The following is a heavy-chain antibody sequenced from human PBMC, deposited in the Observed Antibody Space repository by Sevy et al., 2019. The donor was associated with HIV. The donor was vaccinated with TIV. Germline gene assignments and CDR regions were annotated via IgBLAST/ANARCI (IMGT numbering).Heavy chain of an antibody. V-gene: IGHV1-3*01. Sequence: ASVKVSCKASGYTFTSYAMHWVRQAPGQRLEWMGWINAGNGNTKYSQKFQGRVTITRDTSASTAYMELSSLRFEDTAVYYCARASRTIFGVVIIMGYWGQGTLVTVSS. CDR1: GYTFTSYA. CDR3: ARASRTIFGVVIIMGY. J-gene: IGHJ4*02. CDR2: INAGNGNT. D-gene: IGHD3-3*01.